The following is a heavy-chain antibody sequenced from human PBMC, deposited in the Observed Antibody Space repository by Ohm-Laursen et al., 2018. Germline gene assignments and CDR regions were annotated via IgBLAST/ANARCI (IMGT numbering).Heavy chain of an antibody. CDR1: GFIFDSYG. V-gene: IGHV3-23*01. CDR2: VSGTGDNT. J-gene: IGHJ4*02. CDR3: GKRLWDIRSESFDF. D-gene: IGHD1-26*01. Sequence: SLRLSCTASGFIFDSYGMHWVRQAPGKGLEWVSAVSGTGDNTYYADSVKGRFTISRDNSKNTLYLQMNSLRVEDPALYYCGKRLWDIRSESFDFWGQGTRVTVSS.